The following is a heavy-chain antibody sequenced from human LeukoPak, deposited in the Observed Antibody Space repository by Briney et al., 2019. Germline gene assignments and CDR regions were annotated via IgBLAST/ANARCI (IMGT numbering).Heavy chain of an antibody. Sequence: SETLSLTCTVSGGSINSYYWSWVRQPPGKGLEYIGYIYYSGSTDYNPSLKSRVTISVDTSKNRFSLNLSSVTAADTAVYYCARHSGRLGPFDYWGQGTLVTVSS. CDR1: GGSINSYY. CDR2: IYYSGST. D-gene: IGHD5-12*01. CDR3: ARHSGRLGPFDY. V-gene: IGHV4-59*08. J-gene: IGHJ4*02.